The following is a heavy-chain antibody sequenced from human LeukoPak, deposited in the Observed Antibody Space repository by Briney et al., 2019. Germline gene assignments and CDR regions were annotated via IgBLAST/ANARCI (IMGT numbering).Heavy chain of an antibody. J-gene: IGHJ4*02. Sequence: PGGSLRLSCAASGFTFSSYGMHWVRQAPGKGLEWVAFIRYDGSNKYYADSVKGRLTISRDNSKNTLYLQMNSLRAEDTAVYYCARWDDYDRSHDYWGQGTLVTVSS. CDR2: IRYDGSNK. D-gene: IGHD4-17*01. CDR3: ARWDDYDRSHDY. V-gene: IGHV3-30*02. CDR1: GFTFSSYG.